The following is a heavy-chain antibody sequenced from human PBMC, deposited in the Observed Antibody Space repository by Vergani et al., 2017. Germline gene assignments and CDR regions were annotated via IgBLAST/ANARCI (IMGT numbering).Heavy chain of an antibody. CDR2: IRYDGSNK. CDR3: ARNRGRSGYDLYMDV. J-gene: IGHJ6*03. D-gene: IGHD5-12*01. CDR1: GFTFSSYG. Sequence: QVQLVESGGGVVQPGGSLRLSCAASGFTFSSYGMHWVRQAPGKGLEWVAFIRYDGSNKYYADSVKGRFTISRDNAKNSLYLQMNSLRAEDTAVYYCARNRGRSGYDLYMDVWGKGTTVTVSS. V-gene: IGHV3-30*02.